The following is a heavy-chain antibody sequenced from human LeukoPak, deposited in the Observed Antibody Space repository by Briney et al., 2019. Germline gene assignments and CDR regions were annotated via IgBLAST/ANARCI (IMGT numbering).Heavy chain of an antibody. CDR2: ISGGPVST. CDR3: ARSVGELLFSGAFDI. CDR1: GFTFSSYG. D-gene: IGHD3-10*01. V-gene: IGHV3-23*01. J-gene: IGHJ3*02. Sequence: GGSLRLSCAASGFTFSSYGMTWVRQAPGKGLEWVSGISGGPVSTNYADSVKGRFTISRDNSKNTLYLQMNSLRAEDTAVYYCARSVGELLFSGAFDIWGQGTMVTVSS.